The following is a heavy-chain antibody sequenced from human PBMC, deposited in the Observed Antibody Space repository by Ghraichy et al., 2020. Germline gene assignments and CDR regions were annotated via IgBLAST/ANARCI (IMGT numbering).Heavy chain of an antibody. CDR3: ARDKGITIFGVVTYYYYGMDV. V-gene: IGHV3-48*02. CDR1: GFTFSSYS. Sequence: GGSLRLSCAASGFTFSSYSMNWVRQAPGKGLEWVSYISSSSSTIYYADSVKGRFTISRDNAKNSLYLQMNSLRDEDTAVYYCARDKGITIFGVVTYYYYGMDVWGQGTTVTVSS. CDR2: ISSSSSTI. D-gene: IGHD3-3*01. J-gene: IGHJ6*02.